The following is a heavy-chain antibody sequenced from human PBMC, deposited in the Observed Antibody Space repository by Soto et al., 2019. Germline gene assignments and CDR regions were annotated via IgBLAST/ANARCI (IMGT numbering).Heavy chain of an antibody. V-gene: IGHV1-69*01. CDR1: GGTFSSHA. J-gene: IGHJ4*02. D-gene: IGHD1-26*01. Sequence: QVQLVQSGAEVKKPGSSVKVSCKSSGGTFSSHAFSWVRQAPGQGLEWMGGIIPIFGTANYAQKCQDRVAITADESTSTAYMELSSLRAEDTAIYYCARPRLGGTKYFDLWGQATLVTVSS. CDR3: ARPRLGGTKYFDL. CDR2: IIPIFGTA.